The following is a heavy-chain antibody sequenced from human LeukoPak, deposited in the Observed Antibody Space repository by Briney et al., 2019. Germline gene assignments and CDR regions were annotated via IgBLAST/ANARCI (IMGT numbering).Heavy chain of an antibody. CDR1: GFTFSSYA. CDR2: ISGSGDST. J-gene: IGHJ6*03. D-gene: IGHD6-6*01. CDR3: ARHSSSGFYYCMDV. Sequence: GSLRLSCAASGFTFSSYAMSWVRQAPGKGLEWVSTISGSGDSTYYADSVKGRFTISRDNSKNTLYLQMISLRAEDTAVYYCARHSSSGFYYCMDVWGKGTTVTVSS. V-gene: IGHV3-23*01.